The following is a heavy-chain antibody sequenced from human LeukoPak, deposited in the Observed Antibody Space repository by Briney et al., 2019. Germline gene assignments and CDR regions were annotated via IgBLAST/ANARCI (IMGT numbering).Heavy chain of an antibody. CDR3: ARDVKGYDFWSGHNWFDP. Sequence: GRSLRLSCAASGFTFSSYAMHWVRQAPGKGLEWVAVISYDGSNKYYADSVKGRFTISRDNSKNTLYLQMNSLRAEDTAVYYCARDVKGYDFWSGHNWFDPWGQGTLVTVSS. J-gene: IGHJ5*02. D-gene: IGHD3-3*01. V-gene: IGHV3-30-3*01. CDR2: ISYDGSNK. CDR1: GFTFSSYA.